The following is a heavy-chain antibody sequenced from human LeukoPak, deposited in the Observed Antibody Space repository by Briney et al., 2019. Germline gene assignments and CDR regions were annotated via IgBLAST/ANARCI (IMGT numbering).Heavy chain of an antibody. V-gene: IGHV1-69*13. D-gene: IGHD5-24*01. Sequence: SVKVSCKASGGTFSSYAISWVRQAPGQGLEWMGGIIPIFGTANYAQKFQGRVTITADESTSTAYMELSSLRSEDTAVYYCARDPRWLQDGYWYFDLWGRGTLVTVSS. J-gene: IGHJ2*01. CDR1: GGTFSSYA. CDR3: ARDPRWLQDGYWYFDL. CDR2: IIPIFGTA.